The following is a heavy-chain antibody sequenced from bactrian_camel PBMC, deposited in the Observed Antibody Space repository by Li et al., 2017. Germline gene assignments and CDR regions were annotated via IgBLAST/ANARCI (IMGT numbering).Heavy chain of an antibody. Sequence: HVQLVESGGGSVQAGGSLRLSCEASGRSVNDNCLGWFRQAPGKDREGVAITDSDGLKTYRGSVLGRFTISKDNGKNVLYLQMTDLRPEDTGMYYCAADSPQKHATSFPKPDELAYWGQGTQVTVS. CDR3: AADSPQKHATSFPKPDELAY. V-gene: IGHV3S53*01. CDR1: GRSVNDNC. J-gene: IGHJ4*01. D-gene: IGHD4*01. CDR2: TDSDGLK.